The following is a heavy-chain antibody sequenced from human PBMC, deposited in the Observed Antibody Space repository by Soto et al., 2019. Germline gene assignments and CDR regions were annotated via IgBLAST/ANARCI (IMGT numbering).Heavy chain of an antibody. CDR2: IYYSGST. CDR1: GVSISSGDYY. V-gene: IGHV4-30-4*01. J-gene: IGHJ2*01. CDR3: ARDRGRLYHSSGSERYFDL. Sequence: QVQLQESCSGLVKPSQTLSLTCTVSGVSISSGDYYWSWIRQPPGKGLEWIGYIYYSGSTYYNPSNKRRVTISVDTSKNQFSLKLSSVTAADTAVYYCARDRGRLYHSSGSERYFDLWGRGTLVTVSS. D-gene: IGHD3-22*01.